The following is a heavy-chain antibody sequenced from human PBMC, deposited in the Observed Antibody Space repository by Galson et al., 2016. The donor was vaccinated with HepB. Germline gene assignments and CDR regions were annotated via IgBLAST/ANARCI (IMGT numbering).Heavy chain of an antibody. J-gene: IGHJ4*02. V-gene: IGHV1-3*01. CDR2: TNAGNGNT. CDR3: ARSPTGFCSRTKCYGFNYLDR. CDR1: GYTFISYV. Sequence: SVKVSCKASGYTFISYVIQWVRQAPGHRLEWMGWTNAGNGNTKYSQKFQGRVIIDRDTSASTAYMELSSLRPEDTAIYYCARSPTGFCSRTKCYGFNYLDRWGQGTPVTVSS. D-gene: IGHD2-2*03.